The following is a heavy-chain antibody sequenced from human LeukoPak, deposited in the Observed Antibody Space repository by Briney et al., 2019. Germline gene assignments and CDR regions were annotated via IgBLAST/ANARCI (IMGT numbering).Heavy chain of an antibody. CDR1: GGSFSGYY. D-gene: IGHD2-2*02. Sequence: SETLSLTCAVYGGSFSGYYWSWIRQPPGKGLEWIGEINHSGSTNYIPSLKSRVTISVDTSKNQFSLKLSSVTAADTAVYYCARGYCSSTSCYTGGWFDPWGQGTLVTVSS. J-gene: IGHJ5*02. CDR3: ARGYCSSTSCYTGGWFDP. V-gene: IGHV4-34*01. CDR2: INHSGST.